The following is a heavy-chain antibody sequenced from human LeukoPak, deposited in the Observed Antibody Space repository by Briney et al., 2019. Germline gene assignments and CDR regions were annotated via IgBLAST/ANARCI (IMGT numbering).Heavy chain of an antibody. CDR3: AGYNCSSTTCYTGGFDY. Sequence: GSLRLSCEGSGFTFSNYWMGWVRQAPGKGLQWVANIKTDGSEKYYVDSVKGRFTISRDNAKNSLYLQMNSLRAEDTAVYYCAGYNCSSTTCYTGGFDYWGQGTLVTVSS. D-gene: IGHD2-2*02. V-gene: IGHV3-7*03. CDR1: GFTFSNYW. J-gene: IGHJ4*02. CDR2: IKTDGSEK.